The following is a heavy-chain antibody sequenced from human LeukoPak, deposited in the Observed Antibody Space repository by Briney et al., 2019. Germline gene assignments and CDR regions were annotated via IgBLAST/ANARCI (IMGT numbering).Heavy chain of an antibody. V-gene: IGHV4-38-2*01. D-gene: IGHD2-15*01. Sequence: PSETLSLTCAVSGYSISSGYYWGWIRQPPGKGLEWIGSIYFTGTTYYNPSLKSRVTTSLDTSKNQFSLNLSSVTAADTAVYYCARKGYCSSGSCYLDYWGQGTPVTVSS. CDR2: IYFTGTT. CDR1: GYSISSGYY. CDR3: ARKGYCSSGSCYLDY. J-gene: IGHJ4*02.